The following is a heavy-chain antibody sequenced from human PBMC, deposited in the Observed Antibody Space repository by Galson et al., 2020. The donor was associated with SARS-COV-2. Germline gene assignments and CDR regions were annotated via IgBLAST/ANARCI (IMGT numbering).Heavy chain of an antibody. V-gene: IGHV1-69*13. CDR1: GGTFSSYA. CDR3: ARETGYSYGYGAGYYYYGMDV. CDR2: IIPIFGTA. D-gene: IGHD5-18*01. Sequence: GASVKVSCKASGGTFSSYAISWVRQAPGQGLEWMGGIIPIFGTANYAQKFQGRVTITADESTSTAYMELSSLRSEDTAVYYCARETGYSYGYGAGYYYYGMDVWGQGTTVTVSS. J-gene: IGHJ6*02.